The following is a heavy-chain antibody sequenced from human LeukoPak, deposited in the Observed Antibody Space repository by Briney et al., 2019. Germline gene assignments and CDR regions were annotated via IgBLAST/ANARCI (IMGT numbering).Heavy chain of an antibody. V-gene: IGHV4-39*01. CDR2: IYYSGST. CDR3: ARHAPYSSSSSDY. CDR1: GGSISSSSYY. D-gene: IGHD6-6*01. Sequence: SETLSLTCTVSGGSISSSSYYWGWIRQPPGKGLEWIGSIYYSGSTYYNPSLKSRVTISVDTSKNQFSLKLSSVTAADTAVYYCARHAPYSSSSSDYWGQGTLVTVSS. J-gene: IGHJ4*02.